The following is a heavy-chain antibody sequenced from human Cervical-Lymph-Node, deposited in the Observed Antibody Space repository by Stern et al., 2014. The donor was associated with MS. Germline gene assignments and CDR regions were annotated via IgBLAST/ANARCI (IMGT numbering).Heavy chain of an antibody. CDR3: ARAEIAAGVYYFDY. J-gene: IGHJ4*02. V-gene: IGHV3-11*01. CDR2: ISSSGRTR. D-gene: IGHD6-13*01. CDR1: GFTFSDYY. Sequence: VQLLESGGGLVKPGGSLRLSCAASGFTFSDYYMSWIRQAPGKGLEWLSFISSSGRTRPYADSVKGRFTISRDNAKNSLYLQMNSLRAEDTAVYYCARAEIAAGVYYFDYWGQGTLVTVSS.